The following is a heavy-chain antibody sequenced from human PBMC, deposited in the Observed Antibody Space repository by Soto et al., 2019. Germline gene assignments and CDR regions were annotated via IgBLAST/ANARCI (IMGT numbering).Heavy chain of an antibody. J-gene: IGHJ4*02. CDR2: IFPIFATA. V-gene: IGHV1-69*13. CDR3: ARGRGSYRYSFDY. D-gene: IGHD3-16*02. CDR1: GGTFSSYA. Sequence: SSVKVSCKASGGTFSSYAISWVRKAPGQGLEWMGGIFPIFATANYAQKFQGRVTITAGESTSTAYMELSSLRSEDTAVYYCARGRGSYRYSFDYGGQGTLVTVSS.